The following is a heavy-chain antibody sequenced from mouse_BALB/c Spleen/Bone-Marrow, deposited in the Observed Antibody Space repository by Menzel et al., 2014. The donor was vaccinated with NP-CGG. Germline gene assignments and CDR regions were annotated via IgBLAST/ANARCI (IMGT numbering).Heavy chain of an antibody. CDR1: GFSLISYG. J-gene: IGHJ2*01. Sequence: VQLVESGPGLVAPSQSLSIRCTVSGFSLISYGVHWVRQPPGKGLEWLGVIWAGGSTNYNSALMSRLSISKDNSKSQVFLKMNSLQTDDTAIYYCAREDFRYDSFDYWGQGTTLTVSS. D-gene: IGHD2-14*01. CDR2: IWAGGST. CDR3: AREDFRYDSFDY. V-gene: IGHV2-9*02.